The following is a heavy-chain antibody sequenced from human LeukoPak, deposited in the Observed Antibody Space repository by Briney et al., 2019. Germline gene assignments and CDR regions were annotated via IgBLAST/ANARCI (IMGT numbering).Heavy chain of an antibody. J-gene: IGHJ4*02. Sequence: GGSLRLSCAASGFTFSSYGIHWVRQAPGKGLEWVAVISYDGSNKYYADSVKGRFTISRGNSKNTLYLQMNSLRAEDTAVYYCATDSSPDYWGQGTLVTVSS. CDR3: ATDSSPDY. V-gene: IGHV3-30*03. CDR2: ISYDGSNK. CDR1: GFTFSSYG. D-gene: IGHD6-13*01.